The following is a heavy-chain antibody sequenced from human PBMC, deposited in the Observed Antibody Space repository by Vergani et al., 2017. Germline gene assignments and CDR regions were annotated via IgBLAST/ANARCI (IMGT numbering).Heavy chain of an antibody. Sequence: EVQLVQSGAEVKKPGESLKISCKASGYRFSSYWIAWVRQMPEKGLEWMGIIYPGDSETRYSPSFQGQVTISADKSISTAYLQWSSLKASDTAMYYCARPNTGGNSGDDAFDIWGQGTMVTVSS. V-gene: IGHV5-51*01. CDR2: IYPGDSET. CDR1: GYRFSSYW. D-gene: IGHD4-23*01. J-gene: IGHJ3*02. CDR3: ARPNTGGNSGDDAFDI.